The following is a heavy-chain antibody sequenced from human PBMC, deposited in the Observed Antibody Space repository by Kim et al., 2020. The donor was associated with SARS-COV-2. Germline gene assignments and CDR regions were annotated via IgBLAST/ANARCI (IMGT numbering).Heavy chain of an antibody. CDR3: AKDRRWFGELSDY. V-gene: IGHV3-30*18. D-gene: IGHD3-10*01. CDR2: ISYDGSNK. Sequence: GGSLRLSCAASGFTFSSYGMHWVRQAPGKGLEWVAVISYDGSNKYYADSVKGRFTISRDNSKNTLYLQMNSLRAEDTAVYYCAKDRRWFGELSDYWGQGTLVTVSS. CDR1: GFTFSSYG. J-gene: IGHJ4*02.